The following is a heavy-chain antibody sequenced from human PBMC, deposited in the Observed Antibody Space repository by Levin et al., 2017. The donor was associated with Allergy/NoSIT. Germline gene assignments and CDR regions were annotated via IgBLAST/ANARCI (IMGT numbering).Heavy chain of an antibody. Sequence: GGSLRLSCAASGFTVSSNYMSWVRQAPGKGLEWVSVIYSGGSTYYADSVKGRFTISRDNSKNTLYLQMNSLRAEDTAVYYCARDFPLFRFGEARGQGTLVTVSS. CDR3: ARDFPLFRFGEA. J-gene: IGHJ4*02. CDR2: IYSGGST. D-gene: IGHD3-10*01. CDR1: GFTVSSNY. V-gene: IGHV3-53*01.